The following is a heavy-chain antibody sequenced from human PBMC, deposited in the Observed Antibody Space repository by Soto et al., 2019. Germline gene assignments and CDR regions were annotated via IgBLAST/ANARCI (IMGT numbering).Heavy chain of an antibody. CDR1: GFTFSSYS. Sequence: PGGSLRLSCAASGFTFSSYSMNWVRQAPGKGPEWVSSISSRSYIYYADSVKGRFTISRDNAKNSLYLQMNSLRAEDTAVYYCARDGITIFGDHYGMDVWGQGTTVTVSS. CDR2: ISSRSYI. J-gene: IGHJ6*02. CDR3: ARDGITIFGDHYGMDV. V-gene: IGHV3-21*01. D-gene: IGHD3-3*01.